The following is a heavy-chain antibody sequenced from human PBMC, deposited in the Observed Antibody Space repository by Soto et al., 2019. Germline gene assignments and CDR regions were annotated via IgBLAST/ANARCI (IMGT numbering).Heavy chain of an antibody. Sequence: PVGSRRLSCAASGFTFSIYGMHWVRQAPGKGLEWVAVISYDGNSKYYADSVKGRFTISRDNFKSTLYVQMNSLRAEDTAFYYCAKERNPFDSSGYGDSWGQGTLVTVSS. CDR2: ISYDGNSK. CDR1: GFTFSIYG. D-gene: IGHD3-22*01. CDR3: AKERNPFDSSGYGDS. V-gene: IGHV3-30*18. J-gene: IGHJ4*02.